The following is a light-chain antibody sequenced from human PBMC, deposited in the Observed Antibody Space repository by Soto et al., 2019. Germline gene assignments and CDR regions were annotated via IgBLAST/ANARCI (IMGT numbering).Light chain of an antibody. Sequence: DIVMTQSPDSLSLSPGQRATLSCRASQSLSSGYLAWYQQKFGQAPRLLIYDASRRATGIPERFSGSGSGTDFTLTINRLEPEDFAVYYCQQYGSSPTFGLGTKVDIK. J-gene: IGKJ1*01. CDR3: QQYGSSPT. CDR1: QSLSSGY. V-gene: IGKV3-20*01. CDR2: DAS.